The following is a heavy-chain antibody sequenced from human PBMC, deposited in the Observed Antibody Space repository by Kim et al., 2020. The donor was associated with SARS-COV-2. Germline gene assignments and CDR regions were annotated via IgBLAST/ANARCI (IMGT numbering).Heavy chain of an antibody. J-gene: IGHJ4*02. CDR1: GYTFTSYY. V-gene: IGHV1-46*01. CDR3: ARDRDYYVWGSYRPLDY. D-gene: IGHD3-16*02. Sequence: ASVKVSCKASGYTFTSYYMHWVRQAPGQGLEWMGIINPSGGSTSYAQKFQGRVTMTRDTSTSTVYMELSSLRSEDTAVYYCARDRDYYVWGSYRPLDYWGQGTLVTVSS. CDR2: INPSGGST.